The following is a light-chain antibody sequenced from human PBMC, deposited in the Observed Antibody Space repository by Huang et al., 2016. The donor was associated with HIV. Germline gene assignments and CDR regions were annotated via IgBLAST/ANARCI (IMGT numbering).Light chain of an antibody. Sequence: DIQMTQSPSSLSASVGDRVTIACRASQSIGTYLNWDQQKPGKAPRLLIHVASSLQSGVPSRFSGSGSGTDFTLTISSLQPADFATYYCQQSYSALGLTFGGGTKVEIK. CDR1: QSIGTY. CDR3: QQSYSALGLT. CDR2: VAS. V-gene: IGKV1-39*01. J-gene: IGKJ4*01.